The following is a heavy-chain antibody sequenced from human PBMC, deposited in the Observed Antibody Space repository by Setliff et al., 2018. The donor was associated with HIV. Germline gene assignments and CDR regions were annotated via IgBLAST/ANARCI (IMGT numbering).Heavy chain of an antibody. Sequence: ASVKVSCKASGYTFSDYGVSWVRQAPGQGLEWMGWISSYNGNTHFAQKYQDRISMTTDTSANIAYMELRSLQSDDTAVYYCARIDESITIFGVVSYPMDVWGKGTTVTVAS. CDR3: ARIDESITIFGVVSYPMDV. D-gene: IGHD3-3*01. CDR2: ISSYNGNT. V-gene: IGHV1-18*01. CDR1: GYTFSDYG. J-gene: IGHJ6*03.